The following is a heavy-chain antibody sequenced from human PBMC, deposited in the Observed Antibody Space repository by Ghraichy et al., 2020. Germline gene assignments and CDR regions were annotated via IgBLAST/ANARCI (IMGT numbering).Heavy chain of an antibody. J-gene: IGHJ4*02. V-gene: IGHV4-34*01. CDR3: ARVPPDIVVVPAAPTDY. CDR2: INHSGST. D-gene: IGHD2-2*01. Sequence: SETLSLTCAVYGGSFNGYYWSWIRQPPGKGLEWIGEINHSGSTNYNPSLKSRVTISVDTSKNQFSLKLSSVTAADTAVYYCARVPPDIVVVPAAPTDYWGQGTLVTVSS. CDR1: GGSFNGYY.